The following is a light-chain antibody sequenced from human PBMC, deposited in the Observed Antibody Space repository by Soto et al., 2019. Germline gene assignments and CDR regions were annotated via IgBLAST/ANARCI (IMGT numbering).Light chain of an antibody. V-gene: IGKV1-5*03. CDR1: QSISSW. Sequence: EIAMTQSPSTLSSSVGDRVTITCRASQSISSWLAWYQQKPGKAPKLLIYKAATLESAVPSRISGSGAGTEFHLTISSLQPDDFATYYCQQYNSYSLTFGGGTKVEIK. CDR3: QQYNSYSLT. J-gene: IGKJ4*01. CDR2: KAA.